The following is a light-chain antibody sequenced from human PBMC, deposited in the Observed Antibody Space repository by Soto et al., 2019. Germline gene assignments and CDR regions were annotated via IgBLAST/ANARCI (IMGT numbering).Light chain of an antibody. CDR3: QQRSNWPPLT. Sequence: EIVLTQSPATLSLSPGERATLSCMASQSVSSYLAWYQQKPXQAHRLXXYDASNRATGIPARFSGSGSGTDFTLTISSLEPEDFAVYYCQQRSNWPPLTFGGGTKVDIK. CDR1: QSVSSY. V-gene: IGKV3-11*01. CDR2: DAS. J-gene: IGKJ4*01.